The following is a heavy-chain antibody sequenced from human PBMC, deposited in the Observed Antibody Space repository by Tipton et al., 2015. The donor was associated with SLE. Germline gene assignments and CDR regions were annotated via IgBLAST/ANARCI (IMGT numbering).Heavy chain of an antibody. CDR1: GDSISSSSYY. CDR3: AAGYGSGSIGY. CDR2: VYYTGNT. Sequence: LRLSCIVSGDSISSSSYYWGWIRQPPGKGLEWVGTVYYTGNTFYNPSLKSRVTISVDTSKNQFSLNLSSVTAADTAVYYCAAGYGSGSIGYWGQGTLVTVSS. V-gene: IGHV4-39*07. J-gene: IGHJ4*02. D-gene: IGHD3-10*01.